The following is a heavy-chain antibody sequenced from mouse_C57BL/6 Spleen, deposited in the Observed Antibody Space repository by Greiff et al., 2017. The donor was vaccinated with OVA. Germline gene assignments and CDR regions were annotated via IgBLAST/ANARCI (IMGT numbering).Heavy chain of an antibody. CDR2: IHPNSGST. CDR1: GYTFTSYW. V-gene: IGHV1-64*01. CDR3: ARYILLRYFDG. Sequence: QVQLQQPGAELVKPGASVKLSCKASGYTFTSYWMHWVKQRPGQGLEWIGMIHPNSGSTNYNEKFKSKATLTVDKSSSTDYMQLSILTAEDSAVYYCARYILLRYFDGWGTGTTVTVSS. D-gene: IGHD1-1*01. J-gene: IGHJ1*03.